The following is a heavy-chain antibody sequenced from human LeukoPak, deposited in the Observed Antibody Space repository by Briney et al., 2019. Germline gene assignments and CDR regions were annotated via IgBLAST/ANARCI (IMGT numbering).Heavy chain of an antibody. CDR1: GFTFSSYG. Sequence: GGSLRLSCAASGFTFSSYGMHWVLQAPARGLEWVAFIRYDGSNKYYADSVKGRFTISIDNSKNTLYLQMNSLRAEDTATYYCSKDPRGGDFWCGYYYYDFWRQGNLVTVSS. V-gene: IGHV3-30*02. J-gene: IGHJ4*02. D-gene: IGHD3-3*01. CDR3: SKDPRGGDFWCGYYYYDF. CDR2: IRYDGSNK.